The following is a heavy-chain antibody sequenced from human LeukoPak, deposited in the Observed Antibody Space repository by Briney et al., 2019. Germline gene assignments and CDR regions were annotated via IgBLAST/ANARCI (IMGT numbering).Heavy chain of an antibody. CDR2: ISWNSGSI. CDR1: GFTFDDYA. V-gene: IGHV3-9*01. D-gene: IGHD5-24*01. Sequence: GRSLRLSCAASGFTFDDYAMHWVRQAPGKGLEWVSGISWNSGSIGYADSVKGRFTISRDNAKNSLYPQMNSLRAEDTALYYCAKARWLQWGFMDYWGQGTLVTVSS. J-gene: IGHJ4*02. CDR3: AKARWLQWGFMDY.